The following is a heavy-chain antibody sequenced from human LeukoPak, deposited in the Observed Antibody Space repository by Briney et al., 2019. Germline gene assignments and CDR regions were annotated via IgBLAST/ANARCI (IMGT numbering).Heavy chain of an antibody. V-gene: IGHV3-48*03. CDR3: ARDYSSGWDAFDI. Sequence: PGGSLRLSCAASGLTFSSYEMNWVRQAPGKGLEWVSYISSSGSTIYYADSVKGRFTISRDNAKNSLYLQMNSLRAEDTAVYYCARDYSSGWDAFDIWGQGTMVTVSS. CDR1: GLTFSSYE. J-gene: IGHJ3*02. CDR2: ISSSGSTI. D-gene: IGHD6-19*01.